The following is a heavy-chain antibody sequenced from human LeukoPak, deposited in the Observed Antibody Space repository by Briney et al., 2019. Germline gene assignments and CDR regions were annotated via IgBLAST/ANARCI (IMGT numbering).Heavy chain of an antibody. J-gene: IGHJ3*02. D-gene: IGHD3-10*01. CDR2: ISGSGGST. V-gene: IGHV3-23*01. Sequence: GGSLRLSCAASGFTFSSYAMSWVRQAPGKAPEWVSGISGSGGSTYSADSVKGRFTISRDNSKNTLYLQMNTLRAEDTAVYYCARSIYASGSFYTFDIWGQGIMVTVSS. CDR1: GFTFSSYA. CDR3: ARSIYASGSFYTFDI.